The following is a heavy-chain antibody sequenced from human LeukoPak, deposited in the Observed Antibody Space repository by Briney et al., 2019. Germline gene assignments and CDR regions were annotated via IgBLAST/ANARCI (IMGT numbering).Heavy chain of an antibody. CDR3: ARGPGTTVRGVPGEY. Sequence: GRSLRLSCAASGFTFSSYGMHWVRQAPGKGLEWVAVIWYDGSNKYYADSVKGRFTISRDNSKNTLYLQMNSLRAEDTAVYYCARGPGTTVRGVPGEYWGQGTLVTVSS. J-gene: IGHJ4*02. V-gene: IGHV3-33*01. CDR1: GFTFSSYG. CDR2: IWYDGSNK. D-gene: IGHD3-10*01.